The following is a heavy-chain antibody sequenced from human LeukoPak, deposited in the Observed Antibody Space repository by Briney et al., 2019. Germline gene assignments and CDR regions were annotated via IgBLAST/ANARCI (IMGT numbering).Heavy chain of an antibody. D-gene: IGHD4-17*01. Sequence: SETLSLTCTVSGGSISSSSYYWGWIRQPPGKGLEWIGSIYYSGSTYHNPSLKSRVTISVDTSKNQFSLKLSSVTAADTAVYYCARGRWLTVTKWFDPWGQGTLVTVSS. V-gene: IGHV4-39*07. CDR3: ARGRWLTVTKWFDP. J-gene: IGHJ5*02. CDR1: GGSISSSSYY. CDR2: IYYSGST.